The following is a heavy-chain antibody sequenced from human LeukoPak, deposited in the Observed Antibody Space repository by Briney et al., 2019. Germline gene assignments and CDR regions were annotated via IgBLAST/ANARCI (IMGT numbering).Heavy chain of an antibody. Sequence: ASVKVSCKASGYIFTSYGISWVRQAPGQGLEWMGWISAYNGNTNYAQKLQGRVTMTTDTSTSTAYMELRSLRSDDTAVYYCARVLDKYSSGWYNWFDPWGQGTLVTVSS. V-gene: IGHV1-18*01. CDR3: ARVLDKYSSGWYNWFDP. CDR1: GYIFTSYG. CDR2: ISAYNGNT. J-gene: IGHJ5*02. D-gene: IGHD6-19*01.